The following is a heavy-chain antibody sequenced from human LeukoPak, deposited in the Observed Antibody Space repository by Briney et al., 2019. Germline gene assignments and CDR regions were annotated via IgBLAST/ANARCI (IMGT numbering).Heavy chain of an antibody. J-gene: IGHJ4*02. Sequence: GRSLRLSCTTSGFTFGDYAMSWVRQAPGKGLGWVGFIQGKAYGGATEYAASVKGRFSISRDASKSIANLQMNNLKTEDTAVYYCTRGPHPRCSSSGCYLDYWGQGTLVTVSS. CDR2: IQGKAYGGAT. V-gene: IGHV3-49*04. D-gene: IGHD2-2*01. CDR3: TRGPHPRCSSSGCYLDY. CDR1: GFTFGDYA.